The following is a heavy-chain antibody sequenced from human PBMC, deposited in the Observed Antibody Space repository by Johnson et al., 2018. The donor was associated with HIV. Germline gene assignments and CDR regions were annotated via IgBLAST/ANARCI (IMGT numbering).Heavy chain of an antibody. J-gene: IGHJ3*02. CDR2: IRSKTDGGTT. D-gene: IGHD1-7*01. Sequence: EVQLVESGGGVVQPGRSLRLSCAASGFTFSNAWMNWVRQAPGKGLEWVGRIRSKTDGGTTDYAAPVKGRFTISRDDSKNTLYLQMNSLKSEDTAVYYCTTDQVGRNYGGKYHIWGQGTMVTVSS. CDR1: GFTFSNAW. CDR3: TTDQVGRNYGGKYHI. V-gene: IGHV3-15*01.